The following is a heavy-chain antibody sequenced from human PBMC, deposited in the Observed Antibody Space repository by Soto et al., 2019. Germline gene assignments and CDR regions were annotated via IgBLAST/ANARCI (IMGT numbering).Heavy chain of an antibody. V-gene: IGHV4-59*08. D-gene: IGHD3-10*01. Sequence: SETLSLTCTVSGGSISGYYWGWIRQPPGKGLEYIGYIYSSGSTNYNPSLKSRVTMSVDTSKNQFSLKLSSVTAADTAVYYCARHYGSGTYPLDYWGQGTLVTVSS. J-gene: IGHJ4*02. CDR1: GGSISGYY. CDR3: ARHYGSGTYPLDY. CDR2: IYSSGST.